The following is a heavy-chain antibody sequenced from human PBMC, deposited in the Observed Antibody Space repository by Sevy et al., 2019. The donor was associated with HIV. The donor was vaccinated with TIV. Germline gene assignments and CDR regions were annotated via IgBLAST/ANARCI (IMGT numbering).Heavy chain of an antibody. CDR3: ARRNDFDI. V-gene: IGHV4-59*08. J-gene: IGHJ3*02. Sequence: SETLSLTCTVSGGSINSDHWNWIRQPPGKGLEWIGYVYYTGGTNYNPSLKNRVTITLDKTKNQFSLKLTSVTAADTAEYFCARRNDFDIWGQGKMVTVSS. CDR2: VYYTGGT. CDR1: GGSINSDH.